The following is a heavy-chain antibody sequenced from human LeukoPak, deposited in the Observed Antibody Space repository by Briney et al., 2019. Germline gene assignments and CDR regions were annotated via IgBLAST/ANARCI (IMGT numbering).Heavy chain of an antibody. V-gene: IGHV4-39*01. CDR3: ASPLGGFDN. Sequence: SETLSLTCCVSGGSISGSGYYWAWIRQPPGKGLEWIGSIYYTGSTHYNSSLKSRVTMSVDTSKNQFSLKLSSVTAADTAVYYCASPLGGFDNWGQGTLVTVSS. CDR2: IYYTGST. D-gene: IGHD3-16*01. J-gene: IGHJ4*02. CDR1: GGSISGSGYY.